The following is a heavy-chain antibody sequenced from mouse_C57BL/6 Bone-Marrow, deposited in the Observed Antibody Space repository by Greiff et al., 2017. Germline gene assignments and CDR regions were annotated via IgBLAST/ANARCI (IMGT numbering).Heavy chain of an antibody. D-gene: IGHD1-1*01. V-gene: IGHV1-59*01. J-gene: IGHJ2*01. Sequence: QVQLQQPGAELVRPGTSVKLSCKASGYTFTSYWMHWVKQRPGQGLEWIGVIDPSDSYTNYNQKFKGKATLTVDTSSSTAYMQLSSLTSEDSAVYYCVYYGRSPRWGQGTTLTVSS. CDR2: IDPSDSYT. CDR1: GYTFTSYW. CDR3: VYYGRSPR.